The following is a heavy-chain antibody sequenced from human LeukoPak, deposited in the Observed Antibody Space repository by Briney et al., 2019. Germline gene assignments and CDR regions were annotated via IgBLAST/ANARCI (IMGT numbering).Heavy chain of an antibody. CDR3: ARGFTYYYGNSGYVPYYFAH. Sequence: SETLSLTCAVYGGSFSTYYWSWIRQSPGKGLEWIGEINHSGSTNYNTSFKSRVTISEDTSKNQFFLKLSSVPAADTAFYYGARGFTYYYGNSGYVPYYFAHWGQGTLVIVSS. D-gene: IGHD3-22*01. CDR1: GGSFSTYY. CDR2: INHSGST. J-gene: IGHJ4*02. V-gene: IGHV4-34*01.